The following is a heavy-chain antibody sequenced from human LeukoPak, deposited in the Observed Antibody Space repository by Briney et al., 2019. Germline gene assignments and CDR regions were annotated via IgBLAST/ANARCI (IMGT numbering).Heavy chain of an antibody. Sequence: PGGSLRLSCAASGFTFSSYAMNWVRQAPGKGLEWVSAISNSGAGTYYADSVKGRFTISRDNSKNTLYLQMNSLRAEDTAEYYCARPNVMTRVLGAFDIWGQGTMVTVPS. J-gene: IGHJ3*02. CDR3: ARPNVMTRVLGAFDI. CDR2: ISNSGAGT. CDR1: GFTFSSYA. D-gene: IGHD4-17*01. V-gene: IGHV3-23*01.